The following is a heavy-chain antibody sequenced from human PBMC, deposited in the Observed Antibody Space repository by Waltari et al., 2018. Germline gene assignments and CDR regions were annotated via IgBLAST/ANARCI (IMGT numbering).Heavy chain of an antibody. CDR2: INYDGSQK. J-gene: IGHJ4*02. CDR1: GFTFSRYW. D-gene: IGHD2-2*01. Sequence: EVQLVESGGGLVQPGGSLRLSCGDSGFTFSRYWRSWVRQTPGKGLEWVANINYDGSQKYYVDSVKGRFTISRDNAKNSVYLQMNSLRVEDTAVYYCAKSRGFEYWGQGTLITVSS. CDR3: AKSRGFEY. V-gene: IGHV3-7*01.